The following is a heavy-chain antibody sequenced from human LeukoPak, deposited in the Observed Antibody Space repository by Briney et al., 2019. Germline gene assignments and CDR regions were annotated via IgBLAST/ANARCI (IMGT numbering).Heavy chain of an antibody. Sequence: ASVKVSCRASGYNLNRYYMHWVRQAPGQGLEWMGWINPNSGGTNYAQKFQGRVTMTRDTSISTAYMELSRLRSDDTAVYYCARERGCLRLDMDVGGKGARVTLSS. CDR3: ARERGCLRLDMDV. D-gene: IGHD3-16*01. J-gene: IGHJ6*03. CDR2: INPNSGGT. V-gene: IGHV1-2*02. CDR1: GYNLNRYY.